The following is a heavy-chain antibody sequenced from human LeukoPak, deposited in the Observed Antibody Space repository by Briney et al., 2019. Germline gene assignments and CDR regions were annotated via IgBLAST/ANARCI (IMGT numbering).Heavy chain of an antibody. CDR2: ISWNSGSI. CDR3: AKDIGGYYGSGGYYNFDYYYYGMDV. CDR1: GFTFDDYA. V-gene: IGHV3-9*01. D-gene: IGHD3-10*01. Sequence: PGRSLRLSCAASGFTFDDYAMHWVRQAPGKGLEWVSGISWNSGSIGYADSVKGRFTISRDNAKNSLYLQMNSLRAEDTALYYCAKDIGGYYGSGGYYNFDYYYYGMDVWGQGTTVTVSS. J-gene: IGHJ6*02.